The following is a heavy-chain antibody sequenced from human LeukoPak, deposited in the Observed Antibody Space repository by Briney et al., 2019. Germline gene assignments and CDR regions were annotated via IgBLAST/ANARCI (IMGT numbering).Heavy chain of an antibody. Sequence: SETLSLTCAVYGGSFSGYYWSWIRQPPGKGLEWIGEINHSGSTYYNPSLKSRVTISVDTSKNQFSLKLSSVTAADTAVYYCARAPVVSSSSFGFDPWGQGTLVTVSS. CDR1: GGSFSGYY. CDR2: INHSGST. D-gene: IGHD6-13*01. V-gene: IGHV4-34*01. CDR3: ARAPVVSSSSFGFDP. J-gene: IGHJ5*02.